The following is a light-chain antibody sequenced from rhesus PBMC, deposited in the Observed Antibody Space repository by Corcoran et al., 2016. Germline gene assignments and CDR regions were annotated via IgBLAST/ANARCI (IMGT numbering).Light chain of an antibody. CDR3: QHGYGTPLT. CDR1: ENVNNY. CDR2: KAS. V-gene: IGKV1-74*01. J-gene: IGKJ4*01. Sequence: DIQMTQSPSSLSASVGDRVTITCRASENVNNYLNWYQQKPGKAPKLLIYKASTLQSGVPSRFSGSGSGTDYTFTISSLQPEAVATYYGQHGYGTPLTFGGGTKVELK.